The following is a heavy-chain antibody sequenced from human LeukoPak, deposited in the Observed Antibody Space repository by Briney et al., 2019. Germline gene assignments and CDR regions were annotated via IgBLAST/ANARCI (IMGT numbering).Heavy chain of an antibody. V-gene: IGHV1-8*01. CDR3: ARGRYSSSWYRDYYYYMDV. CDR2: MNPNSGNT. Sequence: VASVKVSCKASGYTFTSYDINWVRQATGQGLEWMGWMNPNSGNTGYAQKFQGRVTMTRNTSISTAYMELSSLRSEDTAVYYCARGRYSSSWYRDYYYYMDVWGKGTTVTVSS. J-gene: IGHJ6*03. CDR1: GYTFTSYD. D-gene: IGHD6-13*01.